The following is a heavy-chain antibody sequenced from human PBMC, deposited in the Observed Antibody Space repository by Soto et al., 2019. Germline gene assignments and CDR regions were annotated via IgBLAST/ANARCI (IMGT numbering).Heavy chain of an antibody. CDR3: AREELPIYYYGMDV. Sequence: PSETLSLTCSVSGGSVRSGNHFWNWIRQPPGRGLEWLGYMYYTGVTNYNPSLKSRVSMSVDTSKDQFSLNLTSLTAADTAVYYCAREELPIYYYGMDVWGQGTTVTVS. CDR2: MYYTGVT. CDR1: GGSVRSGNHF. D-gene: IGHD1-7*01. J-gene: IGHJ6*02. V-gene: IGHV4-61*01.